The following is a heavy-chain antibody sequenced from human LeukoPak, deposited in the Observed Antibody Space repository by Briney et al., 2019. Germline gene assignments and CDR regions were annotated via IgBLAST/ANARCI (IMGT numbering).Heavy chain of an antibody. D-gene: IGHD5-12*01. Sequence: GGSLRLSCAASGFTFSSFATSWVRQAPGKGLEWVSGISGSGGSTYYAGSVKGRFTISRDNSKNTLYLEMNTLRAEDTAVYYCAKDREIRYGAYDLGDDWGQGTLVTVSS. CDR3: AKDREIRYGAYDLGDD. V-gene: IGHV3-23*01. CDR2: ISGSGGST. J-gene: IGHJ4*02. CDR1: GFTFSSFA.